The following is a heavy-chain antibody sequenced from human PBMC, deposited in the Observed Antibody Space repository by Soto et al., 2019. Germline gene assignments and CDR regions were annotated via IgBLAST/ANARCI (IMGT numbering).Heavy chain of an antibody. CDR1: GFLFSSYG. Sequence: EVQLWESGGGLVQPGGSQRLSCAVSGFLFSSYGMSWVRQAPGKGLEWVSGISGSGGSTYYADSVKGRFTISRDNSKNTLSLQMRSLRAEDTAIYYCAKDRYASGTNDFDYWGQGTLVSVSS. CDR2: ISGSGGST. V-gene: IGHV3-23*01. J-gene: IGHJ4*02. CDR3: AKDRYASGTNDFDY. D-gene: IGHD3-10*01.